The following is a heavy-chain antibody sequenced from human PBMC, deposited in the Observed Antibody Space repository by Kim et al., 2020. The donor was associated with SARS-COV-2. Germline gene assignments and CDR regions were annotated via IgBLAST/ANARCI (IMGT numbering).Heavy chain of an antibody. V-gene: IGHV1-3*01. CDR3: ARVGYSPTLEPEYYMDV. J-gene: IGHJ6*03. CDR1: GYTFTSYA. D-gene: IGHD6-13*01. CDR2: INAGNGNT. Sequence: ASVKVSCKASGYTFTSYAMHWVRQAPGQRLEWMGWINAGNGNTKYSQKFQGRVTITRDTSASTAYMEVSSLRSEDTAVYHCARVGYSPTLEPEYYMDVWGKGTPVTVSS.